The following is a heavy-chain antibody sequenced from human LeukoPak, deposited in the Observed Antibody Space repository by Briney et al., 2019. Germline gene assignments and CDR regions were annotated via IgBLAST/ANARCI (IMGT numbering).Heavy chain of an antibody. CDR3: ARGPQYLFDY. Sequence: SETLSLTCTVSGGSISTYYWSWIRQPPGKGLEWIGYIYYSGSTNHNPSLKSRVTMSVDTSKNQFSLRLSSLTAADTAVYYCARGPQYLFDYWGQGTLVTVSS. CDR1: GGSISTYY. V-gene: IGHV4-59*01. J-gene: IGHJ4*02. CDR2: IYYSGST. D-gene: IGHD2-2*01.